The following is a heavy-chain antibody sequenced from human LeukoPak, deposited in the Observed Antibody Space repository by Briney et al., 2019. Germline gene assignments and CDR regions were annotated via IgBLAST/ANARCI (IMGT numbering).Heavy chain of an antibody. CDR3: ARDRSKGYGDYGTLFDY. CDR2: ISSSSSTI. Sequence: GGSLRLSCAASGFTFSNAWMSWVRQAPGKGLEWVSYISSSSSTIYYADSVKGRFTISRDNAKNSLYLQMNSLRAEDTAVYYCARDRSKGYGDYGTLFDYWGQGTLVTVSS. D-gene: IGHD4-17*01. J-gene: IGHJ4*02. CDR1: GFTFSNAW. V-gene: IGHV3-48*04.